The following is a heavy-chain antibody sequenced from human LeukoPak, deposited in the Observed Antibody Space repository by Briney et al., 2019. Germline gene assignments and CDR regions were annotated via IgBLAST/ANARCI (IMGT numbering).Heavy chain of an antibody. V-gene: IGHV1-58*01. CDR1: GFTFTSSA. Sequence: SVKVSCKASGFTFTSSAVQWVRQARGQRLEWIGWIVVGSGNTNYAQKFQERVTITRDMSTSTAYMELSSLRSEDTAVYYCAAFRFPSYGVEYPWGQGTLVTVYS. CDR2: IVVGSGNT. D-gene: IGHD1-26*01. J-gene: IGHJ5*02. CDR3: AAFRFPSYGVEYP.